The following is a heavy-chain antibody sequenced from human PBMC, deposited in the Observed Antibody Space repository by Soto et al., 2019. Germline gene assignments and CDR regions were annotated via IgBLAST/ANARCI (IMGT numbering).Heavy chain of an antibody. CDR2: INDRGRT. J-gene: IGHJ5*02. Sequence: QVQLQQWGAGLLKPSETLSLTCAVYGWSFSGYFWNWIRQPPGKGLEWIGEINDRGRTTYNPSLKSRVTISGDTSKNQFSLKLSSVTAADTAVYYCARRGSWSNGWGSNYIWFDPWGQGTLVTVSS. CDR3: ARRGSWSNGWGSNYIWFDP. V-gene: IGHV4-34*01. CDR1: GWSFSGYF. D-gene: IGHD1-26*01.